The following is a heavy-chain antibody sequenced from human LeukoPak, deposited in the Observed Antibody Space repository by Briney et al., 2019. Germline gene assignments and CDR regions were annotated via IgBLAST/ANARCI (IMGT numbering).Heavy chain of an antibody. J-gene: IGHJ5*02. V-gene: IGHV4-34*01. CDR3: AREANIAAAIVWFDP. CDR2: INHSGST. CDR1: GGSFSGYY. D-gene: IGHD6-13*01. Sequence: SETLSLTCAVYGGSFSGYYWNWIRQPPGKGLEWIGEINHSGSTNYNPSLKSRVTISIDTSKNQFSLKLSSVTAADTAVYYCAREANIAAAIVWFDPWGQGTLVTVSS.